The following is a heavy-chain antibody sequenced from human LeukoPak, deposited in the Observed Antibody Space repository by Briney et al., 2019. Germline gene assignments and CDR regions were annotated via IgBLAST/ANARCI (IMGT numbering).Heavy chain of an antibody. J-gene: IGHJ6*03. CDR2: ISYDGSNK. CDR3: AKDPHYSSSTNYYYYYMDV. D-gene: IGHD6-6*01. Sequence: RAGGSLRLSCAASGFTFSSYSMNWVRQAPGKGLEWVAVISYDGSNKYYADSVKGRFTISRDNSKNTLYLQMNSLRAEDTAVYYCAKDPHYSSSTNYYYYYMDVWGKGTTVTVSS. CDR1: GFTFSSYS. V-gene: IGHV3-30*18.